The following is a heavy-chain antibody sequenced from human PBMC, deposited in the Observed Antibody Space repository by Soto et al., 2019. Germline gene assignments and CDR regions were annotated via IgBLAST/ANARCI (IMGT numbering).Heavy chain of an antibody. CDR3: ARESSDILTGYYGWFDP. CDR1: GYTFTIYG. J-gene: IGHJ5*02. Sequence: ASVKVSCKASGYTFTIYGISWVRQAPGQGLEWMGWISAYNGNTNYAQKLQGRVTMTTDTSTSTAYMELRSLRSDDTAVYYCARESSDILTGYYGWFDPWGQGTLVTVSS. V-gene: IGHV1-18*01. CDR2: ISAYNGNT. D-gene: IGHD3-9*01.